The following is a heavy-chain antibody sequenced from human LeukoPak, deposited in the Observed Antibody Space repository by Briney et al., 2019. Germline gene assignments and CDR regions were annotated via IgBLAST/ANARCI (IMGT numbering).Heavy chain of an antibody. Sequence: ASVKVSCKASGYTFTGYYMHWVRQAPGQGLEWMGWINPNSGGTNYAQRFQGRVTMTRDTSISTAYMELSSLRSEDTAVYYCARVSLGSGVAADYWGQGTLVTVSS. CDR1: GYTFTGYY. D-gene: IGHD3-10*01. V-gene: IGHV1-2*02. J-gene: IGHJ4*02. CDR3: ARVSLGSGVAADY. CDR2: INPNSGGT.